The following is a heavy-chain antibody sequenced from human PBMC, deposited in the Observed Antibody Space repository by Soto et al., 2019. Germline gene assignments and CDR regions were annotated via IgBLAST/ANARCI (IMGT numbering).Heavy chain of an antibody. D-gene: IGHD3-9*01. CDR3: AADPRLRYFDWLLSPDYYYYGMDV. V-gene: IGHV1-58*01. CDR1: GFTFTSSA. J-gene: IGHJ6*02. CDR2: IVVGSGNT. Sequence: SVKVACKASGFTFTSSAVQWVRQARGQRLEWIGWIVVGSGNTNYAQKFQERVTITRDMSTSTAYMELSSLRSEDTAVYYCAADPRLRYFDWLLSPDYYYYGMDVWGQGTTVTVSS.